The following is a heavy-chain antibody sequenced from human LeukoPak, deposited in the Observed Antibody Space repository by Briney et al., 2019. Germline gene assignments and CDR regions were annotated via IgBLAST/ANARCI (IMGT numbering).Heavy chain of an antibody. CDR1: GFTFSDYS. V-gene: IGHV3-11*01. D-gene: IGHD2/OR15-2a*01. CDR2: ISSRGTAM. J-gene: IGHJ3*02. Sequence: GGSLRLSCAVSGFTFSDYSMSWVRQAPGKGLEWISYISSRGTAMYYADSVKGRFSISRDNAKKSLYLQMNSLRAEDTAVYYCAKNIWEVLEGGAFDIWGQGTMVTVSS. CDR3: AKNIWEVLEGGAFDI.